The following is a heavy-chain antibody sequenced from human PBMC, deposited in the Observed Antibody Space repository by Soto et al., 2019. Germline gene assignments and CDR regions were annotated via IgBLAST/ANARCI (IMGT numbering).Heavy chain of an antibody. V-gene: IGHV3-23*01. CDR2: ISGSGGST. CDR1: GFTFSSYA. Sequence: SLRLSCAASGFTFSSYAMSWVRQAPGKGLEWVSAISGSGGSTYYADSVKGRFTISRDNSKDTLYLQMNSLRAEDTAVYYCAKVATVTQYYYYYYGMDVWGQGTTVTVSS. D-gene: IGHD4-4*01. J-gene: IGHJ6*02. CDR3: AKVATVTQYYYYYYGMDV.